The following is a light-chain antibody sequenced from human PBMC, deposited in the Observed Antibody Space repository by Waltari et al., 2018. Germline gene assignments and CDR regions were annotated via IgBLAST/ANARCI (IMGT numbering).Light chain of an antibody. CDR1: QSISRY. Sequence: IMLTPSPGTLSLSPGESATLSCRASQSISRYLAWYQQKPGQAPRLLIYGASTRATGIPDRFSGSGSGTDFSLTISGLVPEDSAVYYCQHHFRLPATFGQGTKVEIK. V-gene: IGKV3-20*01. J-gene: IGKJ1*01. CDR3: QHHFRLPAT. CDR2: GAS.